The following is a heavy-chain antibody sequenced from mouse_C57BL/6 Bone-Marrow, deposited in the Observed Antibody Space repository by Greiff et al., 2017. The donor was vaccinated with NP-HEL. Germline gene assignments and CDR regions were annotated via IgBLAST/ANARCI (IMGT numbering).Heavy chain of an antibody. D-gene: IGHD2-5*01. V-gene: IGHV14-3*01. Sequence: VQLQQSVAELVRPGASVKLSCKASGYNIKNTYMHWVKQRPEQGLEWIGRIDPANGNTKYAPKFKGKATLTADTSSNTACLQLSSLTTVDTDIYYCAFAYYSNYGYAIDYWGQGTSVTVSA. J-gene: IGHJ4*01. CDR2: IDPANGNT. CDR1: GYNIKNTY. CDR3: AFAYYSNYGYAIDY.